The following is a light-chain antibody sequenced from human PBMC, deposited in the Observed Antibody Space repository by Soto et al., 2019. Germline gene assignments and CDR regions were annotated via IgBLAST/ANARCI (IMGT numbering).Light chain of an antibody. CDR3: AAWDDSLNGWV. J-gene: IGLJ3*02. CDR2: SNN. CDR1: SSNIGSNT. Sequence: QSVLTQPPSLSAAPGQKVTISGSGSSSNIGSNTVNWYQQLPGTAPKLLIYSNNQRPSGVPDRFSGSKSGTSASLAISGLQSEDEADYYCAAWDDSLNGWVFGGGTKLTVL. V-gene: IGLV1-44*01.